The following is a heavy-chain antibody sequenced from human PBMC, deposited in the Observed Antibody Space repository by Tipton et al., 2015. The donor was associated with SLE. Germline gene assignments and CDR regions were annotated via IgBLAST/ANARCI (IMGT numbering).Heavy chain of an antibody. V-gene: IGHV4-34*01. CDR2: ITQRGST. D-gene: IGHD6-13*01. Sequence: TLSLTCAVYGESLSGYSWSWIRQPPGKGLEWIGEITQRGSTNYIASLKSRVTISADTSKNLISLNLRSVTAADTAVYYCTRGSSSQAGYYYYMDVWGKGTTVTVSS. CDR1: GESLSGYS. CDR3: TRGSSSQAGYYYYMDV. J-gene: IGHJ6*03.